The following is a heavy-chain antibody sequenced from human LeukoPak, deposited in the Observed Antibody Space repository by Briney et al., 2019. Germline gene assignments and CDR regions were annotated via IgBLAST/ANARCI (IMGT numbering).Heavy chain of an antibody. D-gene: IGHD3-3*01. V-gene: IGHV4-59*12. CDR1: GGSISSYY. Sequence: SETLSLTCTVSGGSISSYYWSWIRQPPGKGLEWIGYIYYSGSTNYNPSLKSRVTISVDTSKNQFSLKLSSVTAADTAVYYCARDAVVYDFWSGSRPPDYYYYMDVWGKGTTATVSS. J-gene: IGHJ6*03. CDR3: ARDAVVYDFWSGSRPPDYYYYMDV. CDR2: IYYSGST.